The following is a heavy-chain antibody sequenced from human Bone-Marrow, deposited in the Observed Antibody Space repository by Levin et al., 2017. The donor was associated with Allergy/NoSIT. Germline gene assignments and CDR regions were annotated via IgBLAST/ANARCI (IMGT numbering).Heavy chain of an antibody. V-gene: IGHV3-30*04. CDR1: GFTFKNFP. J-gene: IGHJ4*02. CDR2: ISDDGVNE. CDR3: ARNEHQYCNRVTCYTLWDF. Sequence: GESLKISCAASGFTFKNFPMHWVRQAPGGGLEWVAVISDDGVNEYYADSVKGRFTISRDNSKNTLYMQMNSLRTDDTAVYYCARNEHQYCNRVTCYTLWDFWGRGTLVTVSS. D-gene: IGHD2/OR15-2a*01.